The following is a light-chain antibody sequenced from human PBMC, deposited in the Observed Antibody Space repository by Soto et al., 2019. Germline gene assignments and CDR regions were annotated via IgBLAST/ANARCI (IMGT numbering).Light chain of an antibody. Sequence: EIVLTQSPATLSLSPGERATLSCRASQGISNYLAWYQQKPGQAPRLLFYDASNRATGIPAKFSGSGSGTDFTLTVSSLEPEDFAVYYCQQRSDWPLTFGGGTKVEI. J-gene: IGKJ4*01. CDR1: QGISNY. CDR3: QQRSDWPLT. CDR2: DAS. V-gene: IGKV3-11*01.